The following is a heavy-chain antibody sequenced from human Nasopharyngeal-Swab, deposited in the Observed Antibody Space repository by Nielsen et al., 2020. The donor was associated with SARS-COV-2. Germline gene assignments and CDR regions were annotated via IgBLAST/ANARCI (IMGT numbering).Heavy chain of an antibody. J-gene: IGHJ4*02. V-gene: IGHV3-48*01. Sequence: GGSLRLSCAASGFTFSSYSMNWVRQAPGKGLEWVSYISSSSSTIYYADSVKGRFTISRGNAKNSLYLQMNSLRAEDTAVYYCARDQYSYGAYQIDYWGQGTLVTVSS. CDR1: GFTFSSYS. CDR2: ISSSSSTI. D-gene: IGHD5-18*01. CDR3: ARDQYSYGAYQIDY.